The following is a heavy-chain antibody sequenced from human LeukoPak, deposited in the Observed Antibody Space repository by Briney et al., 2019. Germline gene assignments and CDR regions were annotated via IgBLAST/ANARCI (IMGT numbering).Heavy chain of an antibody. D-gene: IGHD6-6*01. CDR2: IKQDGSEI. CDR1: GFIFSNYW. CDR3: ARIGYSSSSFDY. Sequence: PGGSLRLSCAASGFIFSNYWMSWVRQAPGKGLEWVANIKQDGSEIDSMDSMKGRFTISRDNAKNSLYLQINSPRAEDTAVYYCARIGYSSSSFDYWGQGTLVTVSS. J-gene: IGHJ4*02. V-gene: IGHV3-7*01.